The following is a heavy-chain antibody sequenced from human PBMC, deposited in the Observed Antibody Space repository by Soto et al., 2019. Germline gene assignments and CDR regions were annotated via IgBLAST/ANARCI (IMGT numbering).Heavy chain of an antibody. CDR3: ASTFMTHYYYMDV. Sequence: SETLSLTCTVSGGSISSGGYYWSWIRQHPGKGLEWIGYIYYSGSTYYNPSLKSRVTISVDTSKNQFSLKLSSVTAADTAVYYCASTFMTHYYYMDVWGKGTTVTVSS. CDR2: IYYSGST. J-gene: IGHJ6*03. V-gene: IGHV4-31*03. CDR1: GGSISSGGYY.